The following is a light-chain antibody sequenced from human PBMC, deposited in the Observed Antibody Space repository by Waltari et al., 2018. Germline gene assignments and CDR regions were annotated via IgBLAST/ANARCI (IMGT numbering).Light chain of an antibody. CDR1: SSDVGGYTY. CDR3: CSYAGSYTWV. Sequence: QSALTQPRSVSGSPGQSVTISCTGTSSDVGGYTYVSWYQPHPGKAPKLMIYDVSQRPSGVPDRFSGSKSGNTASLTISGLQAEDEADYYCCSYAGSYTWVFGGGTKLTVL. CDR2: DVS. V-gene: IGLV2-11*01. J-gene: IGLJ3*02.